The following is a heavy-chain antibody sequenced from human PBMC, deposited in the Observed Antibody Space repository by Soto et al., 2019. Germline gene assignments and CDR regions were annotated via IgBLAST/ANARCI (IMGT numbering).Heavy chain of an antibody. V-gene: IGHV4-59*12. J-gene: IGHJ4*02. Sequence: SETLSLTCTVSGGSISSYYWSWIRQPPGKGLEWIGYIYYSGSTNYNPSLKSRVTISVDTSKNQFSLKLSSVTAADTAVYYCARDSHILTGLDYWGQGTLVTVSS. CDR2: IYYSGST. D-gene: IGHD3-9*01. CDR3: ARDSHILTGLDY. CDR1: GGSISSYY.